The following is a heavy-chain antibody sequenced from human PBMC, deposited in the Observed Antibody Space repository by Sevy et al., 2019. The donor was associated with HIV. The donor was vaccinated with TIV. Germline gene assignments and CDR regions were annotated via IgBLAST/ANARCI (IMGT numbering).Heavy chain of an antibody. Sequence: GGSLRLSCEASGFTFSTYGMHWVRQAPGKGLEWVALIWYDGSNKYYADSVKGRFTISIDNSKNTLYLQMNSLRAEDTALYYCARDLLQYYGSGSYYDAFDIWGQGTMVTVSS. CDR1: GFTFSTYG. CDR2: IWYDGSNK. V-gene: IGHV3-33*01. CDR3: ARDLLQYYGSGSYYDAFDI. D-gene: IGHD3-10*01. J-gene: IGHJ3*02.